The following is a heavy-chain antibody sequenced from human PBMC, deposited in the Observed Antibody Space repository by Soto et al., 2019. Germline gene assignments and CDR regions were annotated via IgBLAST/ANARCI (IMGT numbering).Heavy chain of an antibody. CDR1: GGSISSYY. D-gene: IGHD2-2*01. CDR3: ARVFFTTTTCYDDLYETGPRHAFDV. V-gene: IGHV4-59*01. J-gene: IGHJ3*01. Sequence: SETLSLTCTVSGGSISSYYWSWIRQPPGKGLEWIGYIYYSGSTNYNPSLKSRVTISVDTSKNQFSLKLSSVTAADTAVYYCARVFFTTTTCYDDLYETGPRHAFDVWGQGTMVTVSS. CDR2: IYYSGST.